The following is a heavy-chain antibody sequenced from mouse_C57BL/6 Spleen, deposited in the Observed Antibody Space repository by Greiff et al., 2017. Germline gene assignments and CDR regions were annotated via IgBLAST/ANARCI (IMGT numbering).Heavy chain of an antibody. CDR2: FYPGSGSI. CDR1: GYTFTEYT. CDR3: ARRLGRGDFDY. D-gene: IGHD4-1*01. Sequence: VKLMESGAELVKPGASVKLSCKASGYTFTEYTIHWVKQRSGQGLEWIGWFYPGSGSIKYNEKFKDKATLTADKSSSTVYMELSRLTSENSAVYFCARRLGRGDFDYWGQGTTLTVSS. V-gene: IGHV1-62-2*01. J-gene: IGHJ2*01.